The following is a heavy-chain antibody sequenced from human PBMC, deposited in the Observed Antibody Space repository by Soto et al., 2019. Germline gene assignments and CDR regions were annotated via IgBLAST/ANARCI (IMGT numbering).Heavy chain of an antibody. CDR1: GYTFTSYG. D-gene: IGHD6-13*01. CDR3: ARVKAAAGKGNYYYYGMDV. CDR2: ISAYNGNT. V-gene: IGHV1-18*04. Sequence: ASVKVSCKASGYTFTSYGISWVRQAPGQGLEWMGWISAYNGNTNYAQKLQGRVTMTTDTSTSTAYMELRSLRSDDTAVYYCARVKAAAGKGNYYYYGMDVWGQGTTVTVSS. J-gene: IGHJ6*02.